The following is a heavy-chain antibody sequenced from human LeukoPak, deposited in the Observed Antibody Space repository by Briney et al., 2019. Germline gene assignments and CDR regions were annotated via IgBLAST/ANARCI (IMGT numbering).Heavy chain of an antibody. Sequence: GRSLRISCAVSGFTFSTYWMHWVRQVAGKGLVWVSRINTDGSSTSYADSVKGRFTISRDNAKNTLYLQMNSLRAEDTAVYYCTRVGYCATTSCRTAFDIWGQGTMVTVSS. J-gene: IGHJ3*02. CDR1: GFTFSTYW. V-gene: IGHV3-74*01. CDR3: TRVGYCATTSCRTAFDI. CDR2: INTDGSST. D-gene: IGHD2-2*01.